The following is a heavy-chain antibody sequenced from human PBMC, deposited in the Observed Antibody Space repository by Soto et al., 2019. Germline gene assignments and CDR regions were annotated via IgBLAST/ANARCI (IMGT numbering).Heavy chain of an antibody. D-gene: IGHD2-21*01. Sequence: SATLSLTCAVSGGSISSGGYSWSWIRQPPGKGLEWIGYIYHSGSTYYNPSLKSRVTISVDRSKNQFSLKLSSVTAADTAVYYCARGNVVAIDYLGQGTLVTVSS. V-gene: IGHV4-30-2*01. J-gene: IGHJ4*02. CDR3: ARGNVVAIDY. CDR2: IYHSGST. CDR1: GGSISSGGYS.